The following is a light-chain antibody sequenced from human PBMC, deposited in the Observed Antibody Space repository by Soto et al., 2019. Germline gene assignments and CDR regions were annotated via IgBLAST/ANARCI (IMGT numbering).Light chain of an antibody. J-gene: IGLJ3*02. Sequence: QSALTQPASVSGSPGQSITISCTGTSSDVGGYNYVSWYQQHPGKAPKLMIYEVSNRPSGVSNRFSGSKSGNTASLTISGLRSEDEGDYYCAAWDDHLTPYWVFGGGTKLTVL. CDR2: EVS. CDR1: SSDVGGYNY. V-gene: IGLV2-14*01. CDR3: AAWDDHLTPYWV.